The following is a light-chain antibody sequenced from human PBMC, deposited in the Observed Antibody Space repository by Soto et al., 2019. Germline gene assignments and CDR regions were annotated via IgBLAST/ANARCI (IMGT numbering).Light chain of an antibody. V-gene: IGLV2-23*02. CDR1: SGDVGNYDL. Sequence: QSALTQPASVSGSPGQSITISCSGSSGDVGNYDLVSWYQQIPGKAPQLMIFEVSRRPSRVSDCFSGSKSGNTASLTISGLQAEDEGDFYCCSYAGNGAWVFGGGTKLTVL. J-gene: IGLJ3*02. CDR3: CSYAGNGAWV. CDR2: EVS.